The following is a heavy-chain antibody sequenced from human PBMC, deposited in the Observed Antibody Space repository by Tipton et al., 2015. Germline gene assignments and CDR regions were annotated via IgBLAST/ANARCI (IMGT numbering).Heavy chain of an antibody. CDR3: ASLLLYGDYVHGLGY. CDR2: IYYSGDM. J-gene: IGHJ4*02. D-gene: IGHD4-17*01. V-gene: IGHV4-39*02. CDR1: GGSVNSANYY. Sequence: TLSLTCTVSGGSVNSANYYWGWIRQPPGKGLEWIGSIYYSGDMYYNPSLKSRVAMSVDTSNNHFSLRLTSLTASDTAVYYCASLLLYGDYVHGLGYWGRGTLVTVSS.